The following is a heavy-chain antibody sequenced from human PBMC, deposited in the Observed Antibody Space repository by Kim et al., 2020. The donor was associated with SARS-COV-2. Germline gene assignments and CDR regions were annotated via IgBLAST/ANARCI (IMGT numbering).Heavy chain of an antibody. V-gene: IGHV3-30*04. D-gene: IGHD6-13*01. J-gene: IGHJ2*01. Sequence: GGSLRLSCAASGFTFSSYAMHWVRQAPGKGLEWVAVISYDGSTKYYADSVKGRFTIARDNSKNTLYLQMNSLGAEDTAVYYCARALRGSSSWYDWYFDLWGRGTLVTVSS. CDR2: ISYDGSTK. CDR3: ARALRGSSSWYDWYFDL. CDR1: GFTFSSYA.